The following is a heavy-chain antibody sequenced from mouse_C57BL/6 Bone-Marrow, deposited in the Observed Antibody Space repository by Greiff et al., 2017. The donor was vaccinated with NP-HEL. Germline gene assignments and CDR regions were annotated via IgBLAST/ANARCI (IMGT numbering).Heavy chain of an antibody. V-gene: IGHV1-64*01. D-gene: IGHD4-1*01. Sequence: VQLQQPGAELVKPGASVKLSCKASGYTFTSYWMPWVKQRPGQGLEWIGMIHPNSGSTNYNEKFKSKATLTVDKSSSTAYMQLSSLTSEDSAVYYCALPLTGAFAYWGQGTRVTVSA. CDR1: GYTFTSYW. J-gene: IGHJ3*01. CDR3: ALPLTGAFAY. CDR2: IHPNSGST.